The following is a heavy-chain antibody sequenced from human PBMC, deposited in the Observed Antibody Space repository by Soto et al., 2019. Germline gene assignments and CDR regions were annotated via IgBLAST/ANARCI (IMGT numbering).Heavy chain of an antibody. D-gene: IGHD2-21*01. J-gene: IGHJ5*02. CDR2: SRNKAKSYST. CDR3: SILEGA. V-gene: IGHV3-72*01. CDR1: GLTFGDHY. Sequence: EVQLVESGGGLVQPGGSLTLSCAVSGLTFGDHYMEWVRQAPGKGLEWVARSRNKAKSYSTDFGASVKGRFTISRDESKHSLNLQMNSLMSESTAVYYCSILEGAWGQGALVSVSS.